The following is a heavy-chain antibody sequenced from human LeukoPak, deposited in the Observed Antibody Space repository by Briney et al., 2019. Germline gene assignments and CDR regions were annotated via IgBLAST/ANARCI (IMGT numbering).Heavy chain of an antibody. CDR3: ARLYGDYGPDYFDY. Sequence: SETLSLTCTVSGGSISSYYWSWIRQPAGKGLEWIGRIYTSGSTNYNPSLKSRVTISVDTSKNQFSLKLSSVTAADTAVYYCARLYGDYGPDYFDYWGQGTLVTVSS. V-gene: IGHV4-4*07. D-gene: IGHD4-17*01. CDR2: IYTSGST. CDR1: GGSISSYY. J-gene: IGHJ4*02.